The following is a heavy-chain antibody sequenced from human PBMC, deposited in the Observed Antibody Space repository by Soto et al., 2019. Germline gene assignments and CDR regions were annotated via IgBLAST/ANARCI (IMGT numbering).Heavy chain of an antibody. CDR3: AKVFVFTIREGLDY. CDR2: ITGSGDST. J-gene: IGHJ4*02. D-gene: IGHD3-3*01. V-gene: IGHV3-23*01. CDR1: RFTVSSYA. Sequence: LRLCFAACRFTVSSYALILVLQNPGKGLEWVSAITGSGDSTYYADSVKGRFTVSRDNSKNTLYLQMNSLRAEDTAVYYCAKVFVFTIREGLDYWGLGTLVTVSS.